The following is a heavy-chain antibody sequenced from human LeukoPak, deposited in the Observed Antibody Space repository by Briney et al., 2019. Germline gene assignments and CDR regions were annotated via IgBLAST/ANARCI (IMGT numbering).Heavy chain of an antibody. Sequence: SETLSLTCTVSGGSISSSRYYWGWIRQPPGTGLEWIGSIYYSGRTYYNPSLKSRVTISVDTSKNQFSLKLSSVTAADTAVYYCARGYCSGGSCYSYYYYNYMDVWGKGTTVTVSS. J-gene: IGHJ6*03. CDR1: GGSISSSRYY. CDR3: ARGYCSGGSCYSYYYYNYMDV. D-gene: IGHD2-15*01. V-gene: IGHV4-39*07. CDR2: IYYSGRT.